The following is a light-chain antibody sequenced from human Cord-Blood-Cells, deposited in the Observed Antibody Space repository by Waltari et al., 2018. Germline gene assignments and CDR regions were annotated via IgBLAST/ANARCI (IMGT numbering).Light chain of an antibody. Sequence: SALTQPASVSGSPGQSITISCPGTSSDDGGSNTVSWYQQHPGKAPKLMIYDVSNRPSGVSNRFSGSKSGNTASLTISGLQAEDEADYYCSSYTSSSTLYVFGTGTKVTVL. CDR1: SSDDGGSNT. J-gene: IGLJ1*01. V-gene: IGLV2-14*01. CDR2: DVS. CDR3: SSYTSSSTLYV.